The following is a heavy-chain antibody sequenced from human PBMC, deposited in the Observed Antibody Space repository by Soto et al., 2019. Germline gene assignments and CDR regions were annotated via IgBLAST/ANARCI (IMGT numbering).Heavy chain of an antibody. J-gene: IGHJ6*02. Sequence: GGSLRLSCAASGFTFSSYSMNWVRQAPGKGLEWVSYISSSSSTIYYADSVKGRFTISRDNAKNSLYLQMNSLRDEDTAVYYCARDRMTPDYYYGMDVWGQGTTVTVSS. V-gene: IGHV3-48*02. CDR2: ISSSSSTI. CDR1: GFTFSSYS. CDR3: ARDRMTPDYYYGMDV.